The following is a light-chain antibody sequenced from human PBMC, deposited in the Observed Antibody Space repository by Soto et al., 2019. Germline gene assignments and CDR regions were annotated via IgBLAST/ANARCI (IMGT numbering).Light chain of an antibody. CDR1: SSDVGSYNL. Sequence: QSALTQPASVSGSPGQSITISCTGTSSDVGSYNLVSWYQQPPGKAHKLMNYEVSQRPSGVSHRFSGSKSCNTASLTISGLQAEDEADYYCCSYAGSSTWVFGGGTKVTVL. V-gene: IGLV2-23*02. CDR2: EVS. J-gene: IGLJ3*02. CDR3: CSYAGSSTWV.